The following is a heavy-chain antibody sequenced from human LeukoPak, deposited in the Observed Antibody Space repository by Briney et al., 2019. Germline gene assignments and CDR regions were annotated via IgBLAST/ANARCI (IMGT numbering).Heavy chain of an antibody. J-gene: IGHJ3*02. Sequence: SETLSLTCTVSGDSFSSHYWSWVRRPPGRGLEWIGYVSYIGSTNYNPSLKSRVTISVDTSKNQFSLKLSSVTVADTAVYYCARDPTTVTKGLDIWGQGTMVTVSS. V-gene: IGHV4-59*11. D-gene: IGHD4-17*01. CDR2: VSYIGST. CDR1: GDSFSSHY. CDR3: ARDPTTVTKGLDI.